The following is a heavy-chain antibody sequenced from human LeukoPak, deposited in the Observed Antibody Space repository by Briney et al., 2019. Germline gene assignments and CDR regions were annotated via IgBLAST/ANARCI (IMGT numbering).Heavy chain of an antibody. J-gene: IGHJ5*02. Sequence: ASVKVSCKASGYTFTSYEINRVRQATGQGLEWMGWMNPNSGNIGYTQKFQGRLTMTRNTSISTAYMELSSLRSEDTAVYYCARTHPYYDILTGYYKGGWFDPWGQGTLVTVSS. CDR2: MNPNSGNI. CDR1: GYTFTSYE. D-gene: IGHD3-9*01. CDR3: ARTHPYYDILTGYYKGGWFDP. V-gene: IGHV1-8*01.